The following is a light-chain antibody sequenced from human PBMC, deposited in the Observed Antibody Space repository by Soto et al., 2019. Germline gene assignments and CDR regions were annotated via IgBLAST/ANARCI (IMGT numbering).Light chain of an antibody. J-gene: IGLJ3*02. CDR2: NYA. V-gene: IGLV1-44*01. Sequence: QSVLTQPPSASGTPGQRVTISCSGSSSNIGSNSANWYQQFPGSAPKLLIYNYAQRPSGAPDRFSGSKSGTSASLAISGLQADDEAVYYCASWDDTLNAWVFGGGTQLTVL. CDR1: SSNIGSNS. CDR3: ASWDDTLNAWV.